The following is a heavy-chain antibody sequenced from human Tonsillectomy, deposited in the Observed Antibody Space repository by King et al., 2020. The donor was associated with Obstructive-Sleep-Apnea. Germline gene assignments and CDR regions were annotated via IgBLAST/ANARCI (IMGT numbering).Heavy chain of an antibody. CDR3: ARQRIAGSRPRVDD. CDR1: GYSFTTYW. D-gene: IGHD3-3*01. J-gene: IGHJ4*02. CDR2: ISPGDSDI. V-gene: IGHV5-51*01. Sequence: QLVQSGAEVKKPGESLKISCKGSGYSFTTYWIGWVRQMPGKGLDWMGIISPGDSDISYSPSFQGPVTISADKSISTAYLQWSSLKASDTAMYYCARQRIAGSRPRVDDWGQGKLVTVSS.